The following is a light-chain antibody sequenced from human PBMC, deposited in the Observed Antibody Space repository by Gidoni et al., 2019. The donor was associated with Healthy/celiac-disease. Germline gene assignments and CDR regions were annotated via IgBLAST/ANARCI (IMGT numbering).Light chain of an antibody. J-gene: IGKJ1*01. V-gene: IGKV3-20*01. CDR1: QSVSSSY. CDR2: GAS. CDR3: QQYGSSPRT. Sequence: IVFTPSPGTLSLSPGERATLPCRASQSVSSSYLAWYQQKPGQAPRLLIYGASSRATGIPDRFRGSGSGTDFTLTISRLEPEDFAVDYCQQYGSSPRTFGQGTKVEIK.